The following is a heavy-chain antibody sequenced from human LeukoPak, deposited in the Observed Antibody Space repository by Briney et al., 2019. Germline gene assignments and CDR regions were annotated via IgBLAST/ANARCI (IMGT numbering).Heavy chain of an antibody. J-gene: IGHJ3*02. CDR2: IDYSGST. CDR1: GGSISSYY. Sequence: SETLSLTCTDSGGSISSYYWRWIRQPPGKELEWIAHIDYSGSTNYNPSLKSRVTISVDTSKNQFSLKLSSVTAADTALYYCARDRASYSSSWYEGDAFDIWGQGKVVTVSS. V-gene: IGHV4-59*01. CDR3: ARDRASYSSSWYEGDAFDI. D-gene: IGHD6-13*01.